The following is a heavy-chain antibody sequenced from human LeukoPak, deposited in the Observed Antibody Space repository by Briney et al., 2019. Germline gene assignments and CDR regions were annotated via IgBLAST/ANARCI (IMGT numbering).Heavy chain of an antibody. CDR2: INHSGST. V-gene: IGHV4-34*01. D-gene: IGHD2/OR15-2a*01. Sequence: PSETLSLTCAVYGGSFSGYYWSWIRQPPGKGLEWIGEINHSGSTNCNPSLKSRVTTSVDTSKNQFSLKLSSVTAADTAVYYCARDFPLGAFDIWGQGTMVTVSS. CDR3: ARDFPLGAFDI. J-gene: IGHJ3*02. CDR1: GGSFSGYY.